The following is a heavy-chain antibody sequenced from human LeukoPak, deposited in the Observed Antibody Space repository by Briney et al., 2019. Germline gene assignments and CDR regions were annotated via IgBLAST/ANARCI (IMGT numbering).Heavy chain of an antibody. J-gene: IGHJ4*02. CDR1: GYTFTGYY. D-gene: IGHD3-10*01. V-gene: IGHV1-2*06. CDR2: INPNSGGT. CDR3: ARAYYGSGSYYGY. Sequence: ASVKVSCKASGYTFTGYYMHWVRQAPGQGLEWMGRINPNSGGTNYAQKFQGRVTMTRDTSISTAYVELSRLRSDDTAVYYCARAYYGSGSYYGYWGQGTLVTVSS.